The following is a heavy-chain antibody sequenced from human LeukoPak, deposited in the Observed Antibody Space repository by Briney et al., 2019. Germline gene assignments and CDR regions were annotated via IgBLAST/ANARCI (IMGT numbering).Heavy chain of an antibody. D-gene: IGHD2-15*01. J-gene: IGHJ4*02. Sequence: GRSLRLSCAASGFTFSSYGMHWVRQAPGKGLEWVAVISYDRSNKYYADSVKGRFTISRDNSKNTLYLQMNSLRAEDTAVYYCARGYCSGGSCYPPGYWGQGTLVTVSS. CDR2: ISYDRSNK. CDR3: ARGYCSGGSCYPPGY. CDR1: GFTFSSYG. V-gene: IGHV3-30*03.